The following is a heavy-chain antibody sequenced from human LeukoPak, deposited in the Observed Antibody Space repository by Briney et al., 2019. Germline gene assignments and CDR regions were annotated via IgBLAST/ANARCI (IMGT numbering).Heavy chain of an antibody. J-gene: IGHJ3*02. Sequence: QTGGSLRLSCAASGFTVSSNYMSWVRQAPGKGLEWVSVTYSGGSTYYADSVKGRFTISRDNSKNTLYLQMDSLRGEDTAVYYCARTIVGATTDAFDIWGQGTMVTVSS. D-gene: IGHD1-26*01. V-gene: IGHV3-66*02. CDR3: ARTIVGATTDAFDI. CDR2: TYSGGST. CDR1: GFTVSSNY.